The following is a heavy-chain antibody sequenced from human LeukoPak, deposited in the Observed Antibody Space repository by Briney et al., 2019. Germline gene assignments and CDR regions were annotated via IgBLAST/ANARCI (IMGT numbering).Heavy chain of an antibody. CDR3: AREAFFSDGSGYSPNFDY. CDR2: INAGNANT. D-gene: IGHD3-22*01. V-gene: IGHV1-3*03. CDR1: GYTFTTYA. J-gene: IGHJ4*02. Sequence: EASVKVSCKPSGYTFTTYAIHWLRQAPGQRLEWMGRINAGNANTKYSQEFQGRVTITRDTSATTAYMELSSLRSEDMAVYYCAREAFFSDGSGYSPNFDYWGQGTLVTVSS.